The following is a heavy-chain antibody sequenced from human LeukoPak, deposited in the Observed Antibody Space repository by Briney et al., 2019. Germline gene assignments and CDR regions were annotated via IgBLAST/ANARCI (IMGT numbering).Heavy chain of an antibody. CDR3: ARGRLWFGEYDY. CDR1: GFTFSNYE. Sequence: GSLRLSCAASGFTFSNYEMNWVRQAPGKGLEWVSYISSSGTIIYYADSVKGRFTISRDTAKNSLYLQMNSLRAEDTAVYYCARGRLWFGEYDYWGQGTLVTVSS. J-gene: IGHJ4*02. D-gene: IGHD3-10*01. CDR2: ISSSGTII. V-gene: IGHV3-48*03.